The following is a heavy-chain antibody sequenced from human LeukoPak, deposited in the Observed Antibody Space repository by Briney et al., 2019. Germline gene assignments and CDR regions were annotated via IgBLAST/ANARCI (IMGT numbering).Heavy chain of an antibody. Sequence: GGSLRLSCAASGFTFSSSAMSWVRQVPGKGLEWVSGISASGGSTYYADSVRGRFTISRDNSKNTLYVQMNSLRDEDTAAYYCAKDQRWELPHYLDSWGQGTLVTVSS. J-gene: IGHJ4*02. V-gene: IGHV3-23*01. CDR2: ISASGGST. D-gene: IGHD1-26*01. CDR3: AKDQRWELPHYLDS. CDR1: GFTFSSSA.